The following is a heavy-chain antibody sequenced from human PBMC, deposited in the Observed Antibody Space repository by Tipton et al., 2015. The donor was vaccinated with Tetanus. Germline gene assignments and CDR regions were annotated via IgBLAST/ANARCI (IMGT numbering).Heavy chain of an antibody. CDR3: ARLPKHYSASGST. V-gene: IGHV5-51*01. J-gene: IGHJ5*02. CDR1: GYTFTNYW. CDR2: IYPGDSDA. D-gene: IGHD3-10*01. Sequence: QSGAEVKKPGESLKISCKGSGYTFTNYWIGWVRQMPGKGLEWMGIIYPGDSDATYSPSFQGQVTISLDKSISTAYLQWSSLKASDTAIYFCARLPKHYSASGSTWGQGTQVTVSS.